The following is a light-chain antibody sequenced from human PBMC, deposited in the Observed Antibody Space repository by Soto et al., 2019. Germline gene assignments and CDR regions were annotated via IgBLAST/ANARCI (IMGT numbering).Light chain of an antibody. CDR1: SSDVGGYTY. V-gene: IGLV2-11*01. J-gene: IGLJ2*01. CDR3: NSYAGGLVL. CDR2: DVS. Sequence: QSALTQPRSVSGSPGQSVSISCTGTSSDVGGYTYVSWYQQHPGKAPKVMIYDVSKRPSGVPDRFSGSKSGNTASLTISGLQSEDEADYYCNSYAGGLVLFGGGTKLTVL.